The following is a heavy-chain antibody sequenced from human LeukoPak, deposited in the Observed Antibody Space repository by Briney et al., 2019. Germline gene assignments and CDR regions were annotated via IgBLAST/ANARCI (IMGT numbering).Heavy chain of an antibody. D-gene: IGHD4-11*01. CDR3: ARDGDYNGAFDI. J-gene: IGHJ3*02. V-gene: IGHV1-69*05. CDR1: GGTFSSYA. CDR2: IIPIFGTA. Sequence: SVKVSCKASGGTFSSYAISWVRQAPGQGLEWMGRIIPIFGTANYAQKFQGRVTITTDESTSTAYMELSSLRSEDTAAYYCARDGDYNGAFDIWGQGTMVTVSS.